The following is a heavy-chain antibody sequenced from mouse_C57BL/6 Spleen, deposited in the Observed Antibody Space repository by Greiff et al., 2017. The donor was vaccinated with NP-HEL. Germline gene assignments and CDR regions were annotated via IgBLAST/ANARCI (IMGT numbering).Heavy chain of an antibody. CDR2: FYPGSGSI. V-gene: IGHV1-62-2*01. D-gene: IGHD1-1*01. CDR1: GYTFTEYT. CDR3: ARHEDSPTHYYGSSYPAWFAY. J-gene: IGHJ3*01. Sequence: VQLQQSGAELVKPGASVKLSCKASGYTFTEYTKHWVKQRSGQGLEWIGWFYPGSGSIKYNEKFKDKATLTADKSSSTVYMELSRLTSEDSAVYFCARHEDSPTHYYGSSYPAWFAYWGQGTLVTVSA.